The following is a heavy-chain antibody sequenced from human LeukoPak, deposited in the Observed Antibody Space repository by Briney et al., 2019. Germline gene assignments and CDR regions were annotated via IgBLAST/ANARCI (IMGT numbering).Heavy chain of an antibody. CDR3: VKAAMITFGGVIDRFDY. V-gene: IGHV3-64D*06. Sequence: GGSLRLSCSASGFTFSSYAMHWVRQAPGKGLEYVSAISSNGGSTYYADSVKGRFTIFRDNSKDTLYLQMSSLRAEDTAVYYCVKAAMITFGGVIDRFDYWGQGTLVTVSS. D-gene: IGHD3-16*02. CDR1: GFTFSSYA. CDR2: ISSNGGST. J-gene: IGHJ4*02.